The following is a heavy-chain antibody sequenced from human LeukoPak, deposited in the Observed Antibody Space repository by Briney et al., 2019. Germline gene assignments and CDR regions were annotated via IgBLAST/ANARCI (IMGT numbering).Heavy chain of an antibody. J-gene: IGHJ6*04. CDR3: AELGITMIGGV. CDR2: ISSSGSTI. D-gene: IGHD3-10*02. CDR1: GFTFSSYE. V-gene: IGHV3-48*03. Sequence: GGSLRLSCAASGFTFSSYEMNWVRQARGKGLEWVSYISSSGSTIYYADSVKGRFTMSRDNAKNSLYLQMNSLRAEDTAVYYCAELGITMIGGVWGKGTTVTISS.